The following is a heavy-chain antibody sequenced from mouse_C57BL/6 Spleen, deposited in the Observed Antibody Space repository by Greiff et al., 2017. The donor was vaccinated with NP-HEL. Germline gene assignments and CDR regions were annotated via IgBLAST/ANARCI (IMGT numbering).Heavy chain of an antibody. D-gene: IGHD2-4*01. CDR2: IDPSDSYT. CDR3: AIVYYDYSWFAY. V-gene: IGHV1-69*01. Sequence: QVQLQQPGAELVMPGASVKLSCKASGYTFTSYWMNWVKQRPGQGLEWIGEIDPSDSYTNYNRKFKGKSTLTVDKSSSTAYMQLSSLTSEDSAVYYCAIVYYDYSWFAYWGQGTLVTVSA. CDR1: GYTFTSYW. J-gene: IGHJ3*01.